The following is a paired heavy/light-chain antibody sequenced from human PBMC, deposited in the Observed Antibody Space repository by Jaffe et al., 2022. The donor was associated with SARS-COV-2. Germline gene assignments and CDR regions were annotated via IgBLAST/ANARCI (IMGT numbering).Light chain of an antibody. CDR1: TGVVTSAYY. V-gene: IGLV7-43*01. CDR3: LLYFGGAQLV. Sequence: QTVVTQEPSLTVSPGGTVTLTCACSTGVVTSAYYPNWFQQKPGQAPRALIYDTNNKHSWTPARFSGSLLGGKAALTLSGVQPEDEAEYYCLLYFGGAQLVFGGGTKLTVL. J-gene: IGLJ3*02. CDR2: DTN.
Heavy chain of an antibody. CDR3: ARYCSGTSCGYWFDP. J-gene: IGHJ5*02. D-gene: IGHD2-2*01. Sequence: QLQLQESGPGLVKPSETLSLTCSVSGGSISSYSYYWGWIRQPPGKGLEWIGGFYYSESTYYNPSLKSRVTISVDTSKNQFSLKLNSVTAADTAVYYCARYCSGTSCGYWFDPWGQGALVTVSS. CDR1: GGSISSYSYY. V-gene: IGHV4-39*01. CDR2: FYYSEST.